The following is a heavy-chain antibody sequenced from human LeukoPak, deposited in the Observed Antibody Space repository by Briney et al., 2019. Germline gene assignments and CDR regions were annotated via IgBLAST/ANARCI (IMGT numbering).Heavy chain of an antibody. CDR3: ARGSVYFDS. Sequence: PSATLSLTCTVSGGSISSYYVSWIRQPPGKGLEWIGYISYTGSTDYNPSLKSRVTISVDMSKNQFSLKVSSVTAADTAVYYCARGSVYFDSWGQGTLVTVSS. CDR1: GGSISSYY. J-gene: IGHJ4*02. V-gene: IGHV4-59*01. CDR2: ISYTGST.